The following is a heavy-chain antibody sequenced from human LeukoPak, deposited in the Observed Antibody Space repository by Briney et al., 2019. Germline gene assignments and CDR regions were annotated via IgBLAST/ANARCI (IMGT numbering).Heavy chain of an antibody. Sequence: SETLSLTCTVSGGSISGFYWSWIRQPAGEGLEWIGRIYNSGTTNYNPSLRSRVIMSLDTSKNQFSLKLSSVTAADTAVYYCARSTRTYYYVNSGYYYFDNWGQGNLVTVSS. CDR1: GGSISGFY. V-gene: IGHV4-4*07. D-gene: IGHD3-22*01. CDR2: IYNSGTT. CDR3: ARSTRTYYYVNSGYYYFDN. J-gene: IGHJ4*02.